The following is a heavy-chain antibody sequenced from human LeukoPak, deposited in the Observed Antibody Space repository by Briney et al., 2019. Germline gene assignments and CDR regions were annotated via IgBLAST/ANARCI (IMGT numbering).Heavy chain of an antibody. D-gene: IGHD3-10*01. V-gene: IGHV1-58*02. Sequence: SVKVSCKASGFTFTSSAMQWVRQARGQRLEWIGWIVVGSGNTNYAQKFQERVTITRDMSTSTAYMELSSLRSEDTAVYYCAAYGSGSPDPPFDPWGQGTLVTVSS. CDR3: AAYGSGSPDPPFDP. CDR1: GFTFTSSA. J-gene: IGHJ5*02. CDR2: IVVGSGNT.